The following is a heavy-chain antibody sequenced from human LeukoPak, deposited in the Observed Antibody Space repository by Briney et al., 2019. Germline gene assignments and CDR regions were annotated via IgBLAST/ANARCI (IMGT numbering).Heavy chain of an antibody. CDR1: GYSISSGYY. Sequence: SETLSLTCTVSGYSISSGYYWGRIRQPPGKGLEWIGTIYHSGTTYYNPSLKSRVTISVGTSNNQFSLRLSSVTAADTAVYYCARWSSIILLVVLDWGQGTLVTVSS. D-gene: IGHD3-22*01. J-gene: IGHJ4*02. CDR2: IYHSGTT. CDR3: ARWSSIILLVVLD. V-gene: IGHV4-38-2*02.